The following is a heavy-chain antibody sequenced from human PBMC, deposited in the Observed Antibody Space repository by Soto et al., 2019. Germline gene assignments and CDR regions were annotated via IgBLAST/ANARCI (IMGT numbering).Heavy chain of an antibody. CDR3: ARGPRRLRLHRGDRLDY. J-gene: IGHJ4*02. V-gene: IGHV4-34*01. CDR2: INHSGST. Sequence: PSETLSLTCAVYGGSFSGYYWSWIRQPPGKGLEWIGEINHSGSTNYNPSLKSRVTISVDTSKNQFSLKLSSVTAADTAVYYCARGPRRLRLHRGDRLDYWGQGTLVTVSS. CDR1: GGSFSGYY. D-gene: IGHD4-4*01.